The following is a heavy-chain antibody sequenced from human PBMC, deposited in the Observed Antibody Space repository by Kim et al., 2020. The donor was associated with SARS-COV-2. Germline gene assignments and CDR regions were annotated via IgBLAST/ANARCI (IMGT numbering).Heavy chain of an antibody. Sequence: SETLSLTCAVYGGSFSGYYWSWIRQPPGKGLEWIGEINHSGSTNYNPSLKSRVTISVDTSKNQFSLKLSSVTAADTAVYYCARKIGDYGLYPTHFDYWGQGTLVTVSS. D-gene: IGHD4-17*01. CDR1: GGSFSGYY. V-gene: IGHV4-34*01. CDR2: INHSGST. CDR3: ARKIGDYGLYPTHFDY. J-gene: IGHJ4*02.